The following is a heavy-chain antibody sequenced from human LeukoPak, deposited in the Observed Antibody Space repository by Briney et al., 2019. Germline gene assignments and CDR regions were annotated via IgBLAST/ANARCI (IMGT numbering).Heavy chain of an antibody. CDR3: ARDRLTILTGTPGY. J-gene: IGHJ4*02. CDR1: GYTFTGYY. CDR2: INPNSGGT. Sequence: ASVKVSCKASGYTFTGYYIHWVRQAPGQGLEWMGWINPNSGGTNYTQKFQGRVTMTRDTSISTAYMELSRLRSDDTAVYYCARDRLTILTGTPGYWGQGTLVTVSS. V-gene: IGHV1-2*02. D-gene: IGHD3-3*01.